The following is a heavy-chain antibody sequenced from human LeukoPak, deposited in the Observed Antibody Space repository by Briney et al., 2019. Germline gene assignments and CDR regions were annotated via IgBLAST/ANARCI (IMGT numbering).Heavy chain of an antibody. D-gene: IGHD4-17*01. Sequence: GGSLRLSCAASGFTFDDYTMHWVRQAPGKGLEWVSLISWDGGSTYYADSVKGRFTISRDNSKSSLYLQMNSLRTEDTALYYCAKGGYGDYFDYWGQGTLVTVSS. J-gene: IGHJ4*02. CDR2: ISWDGGST. V-gene: IGHV3-43*01. CDR3: AKGGYGDYFDY. CDR1: GFTFDDYT.